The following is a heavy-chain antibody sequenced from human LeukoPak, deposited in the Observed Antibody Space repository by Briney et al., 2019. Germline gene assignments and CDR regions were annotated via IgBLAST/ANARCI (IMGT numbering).Heavy chain of an antibody. Sequence: SGTLSLTCAVSGGSISSSNWWSWVRQPPGKGLEWIGEIYHSGSTNYNPSLKSRVTISVDKSKNQFSLKLSSVTAADTAVYFCARDRSPYGSGSYYPSAFDIWGQGTMVTVSS. V-gene: IGHV4-4*02. CDR2: IYHSGST. J-gene: IGHJ3*02. CDR3: ARDRSPYGSGSYYPSAFDI. D-gene: IGHD3-10*01. CDR1: GGSISSSNW.